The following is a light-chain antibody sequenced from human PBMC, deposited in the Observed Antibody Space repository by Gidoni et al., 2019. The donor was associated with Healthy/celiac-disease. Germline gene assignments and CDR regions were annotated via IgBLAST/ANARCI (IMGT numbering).Light chain of an antibody. V-gene: IGKV3-15*01. CDR1: QSVSSN. CDR2: GAS. CDR3: QQYNNWPPYT. J-gene: IGKJ2*01. Sequence: EIVMTQSPATLPVSPGERATLSCRASQSVSSNLAWYQQKPGQAPRLLIYGASTRATGIPARFSGSGSGTEFTLTISSLQSEDLAVYYCQQYNNWPPYTFGQGTKLEIK.